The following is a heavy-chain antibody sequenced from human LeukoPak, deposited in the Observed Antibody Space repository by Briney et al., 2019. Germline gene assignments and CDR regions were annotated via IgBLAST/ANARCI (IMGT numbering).Heavy chain of an antibody. Sequence: PGRSLRLSCAASGFTFSSYAMHWVRQAPGKGLEWVAVISYDGSNKYYADSVKGRFTISRDNSKNTLYLQMNSLRAEDTAVYYCARAGRAWLATIIRWFDPWGQGTLVTVSS. J-gene: IGHJ5*02. D-gene: IGHD5-12*01. V-gene: IGHV3-30*04. CDR2: ISYDGSNK. CDR1: GFTFSSYA. CDR3: ARAGRAWLATIIRWFDP.